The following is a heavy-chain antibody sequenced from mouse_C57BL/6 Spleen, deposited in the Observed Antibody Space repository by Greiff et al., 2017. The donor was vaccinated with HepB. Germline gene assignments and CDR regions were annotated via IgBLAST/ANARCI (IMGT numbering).Heavy chain of an antibody. Sequence: DVQLQESGPGLAKPSQTLSLTCSVTGYSITSDYWNWIRKFPGNKLEYMGYISYSGSTYYNPSLKSRISITRDTSKNQYYLQLNSVTTEDTATYYCAREGDYYGSSRGYFDVWGTGTTVTVSS. D-gene: IGHD1-1*01. CDR1: GYSITSDY. CDR2: ISYSGST. CDR3: AREGDYYGSSRGYFDV. V-gene: IGHV3-8*01. J-gene: IGHJ1*03.